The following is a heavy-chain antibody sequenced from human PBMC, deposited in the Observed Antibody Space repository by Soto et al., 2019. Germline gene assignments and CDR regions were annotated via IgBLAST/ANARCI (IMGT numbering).Heavy chain of an antibody. D-gene: IGHD6-19*01. CDR3: ARGAVAGAIDY. V-gene: IGHV1-69*01. Sequence: VSCKASGGTFSSYAISWARQAPGQGLEWMGGIIPIFGTANYAQKFQGRVTITADESTSTAYMELSSLRSEDTAVYYCARGAVAGAIDYWGQGTLVTVSS. CDR1: GGTFSSYA. CDR2: IIPIFGTA. J-gene: IGHJ4*02.